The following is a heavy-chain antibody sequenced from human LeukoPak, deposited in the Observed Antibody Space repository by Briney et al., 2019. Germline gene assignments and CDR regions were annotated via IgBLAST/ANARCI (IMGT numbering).Heavy chain of an antibody. D-gene: IGHD3-9*01. J-gene: IGHJ6*03. CDR2: FDPEDGET. Sequence: GASVKVSCKVSGYTLTELSMHWVRQAPGKGLEWMRGFDPEDGETIYAQKFQGRVTITADKSTSTAYMELSSLRSEDTAVYYCARDLYYDILTGYYSHYYYYMDVWGKGTTVTVSS. CDR1: GYTLTELS. CDR3: ARDLYYDILTGYYSHYYYYMDV. V-gene: IGHV1-24*01.